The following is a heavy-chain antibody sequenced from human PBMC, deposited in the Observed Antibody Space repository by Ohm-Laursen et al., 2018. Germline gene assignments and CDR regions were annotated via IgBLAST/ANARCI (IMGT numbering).Heavy chain of an antibody. CDR2: ISSGGWTK. Sequence: SLRLSCAASGFSFSDYYISWIRQAPGKGLEWLSYISSGGWTKYYGDSVKGRFTISRDDAKNSLYLQMNSLRDEDTALYYCAKGRDYGGYHFFYYHGMDVWGQGTTVAVSS. CDR1: GFSFSDYY. V-gene: IGHV3-11*01. CDR3: AKGRDYGGYHFFYYHGMDV. D-gene: IGHD4-23*01. J-gene: IGHJ6*02.